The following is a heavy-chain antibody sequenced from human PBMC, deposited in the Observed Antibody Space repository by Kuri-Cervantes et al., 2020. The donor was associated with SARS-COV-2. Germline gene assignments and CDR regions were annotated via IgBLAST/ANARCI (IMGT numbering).Heavy chain of an antibody. CDR3: TREGHSGGWDAEYFDH. Sequence: SVKVSCKASGGTFSNYGTSWGRQAPGQGLEWRGGIIPSVGTTKYTRKFQGRVTITADESTSTAYMELSSLRHEDKDVYYCTREGHSGGWDAEYFDHWGQGTLVTVSS. V-gene: IGHV1-69*13. CDR2: IIPSVGTT. CDR1: GGTFSNYG. J-gene: IGHJ1*01. D-gene: IGHD6-19*01.